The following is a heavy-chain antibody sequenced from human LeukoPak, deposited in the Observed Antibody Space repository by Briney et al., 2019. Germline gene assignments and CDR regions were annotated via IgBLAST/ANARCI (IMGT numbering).Heavy chain of an antibody. V-gene: IGHV3-33*01. CDR2: IWYDGSNK. CDR1: GFTFSSYG. D-gene: IGHD3-16*01. Sequence: PGGSLRLSCAASGFTFSSYGMHWVRQAPGKGLEWVSLIWYDGSNKYYADSVKGRFTISRENSKNTLYLQMNSRRAEDTAVYYCARDWGKGDYWGQGTLVTVSS. J-gene: IGHJ4*02. CDR3: ARDWGKGDY.